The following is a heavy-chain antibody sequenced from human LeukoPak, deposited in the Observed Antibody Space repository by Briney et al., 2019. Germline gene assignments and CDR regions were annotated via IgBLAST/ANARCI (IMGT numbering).Heavy chain of an antibody. D-gene: IGHD3-10*01. CDR2: INHSGST. Sequence: SETLSLTCAVYGGSFSGYYWSWIRQPPGKGLEWIGEINHSGSTNYNPSLKSQVTMSVDTSKNQFSLKMSSVTAADTAVYYCARGLYFYFSGSYWGFDYWGREPWSPSPQ. J-gene: IGHJ4*02. CDR1: GGSFSGYY. CDR3: ARGLYFYFSGSYWGFDY. V-gene: IGHV4-34*01.